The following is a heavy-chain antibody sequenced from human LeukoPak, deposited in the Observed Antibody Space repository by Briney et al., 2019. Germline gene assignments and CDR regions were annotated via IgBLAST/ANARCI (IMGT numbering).Heavy chain of an antibody. Sequence: PGGSLRLSCAASGFTFSSYSMNWVRQAPGKGLEWVSSISSSSSYIDYADSVKGRFTISRDNAKNSLYLQMNSLRAEDTAVYYCARDATVTTGYWGQGTLVTVSS. D-gene: IGHD4-17*01. J-gene: IGHJ4*02. V-gene: IGHV3-21*01. CDR1: GFTFSSYS. CDR2: ISSSSSYI. CDR3: ARDATVTTGY.